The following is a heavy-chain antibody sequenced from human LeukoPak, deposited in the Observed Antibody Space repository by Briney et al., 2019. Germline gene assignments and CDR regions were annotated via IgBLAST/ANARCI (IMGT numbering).Heavy chain of an antibody. CDR3: AKAVSPIQLPWYYYGMDV. CDR2: ISGSGGST. CDR1: GFTFSSYA. Sequence: GGSLRLSCAASGFTFSSYAMSWVRQAPGKGLEWVSAISGSGGSTYYADSVKGRFTISRDNSKNTLYLQMNSLRAEDTAVYYCAKAVSPIQLPWYYYGMDVWGQGTTVTVSS. V-gene: IGHV3-23*01. D-gene: IGHD5-18*01. J-gene: IGHJ6*02.